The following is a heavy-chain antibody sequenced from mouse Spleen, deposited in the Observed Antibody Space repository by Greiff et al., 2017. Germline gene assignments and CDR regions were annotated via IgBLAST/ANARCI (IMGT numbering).Heavy chain of an antibody. CDR3: ARNYRYAYAMDD. J-gene: IGHJ4*01. V-gene: IGHV1-81*01. CDR1: GYTFTSYG. D-gene: IGHD2-14*01. CDR2: IYPRSGNT. Sequence: QVQLKQSGAELARPGASVKLSCKASGYTFTSYGISWVKQRTGQGLEWIGEIYPRSGNTYYNEKFKGKATLTADKSSSTAYMELRSLTSEDSAVYFCARNYRYAYAMDDWGQGTSVTVSS.